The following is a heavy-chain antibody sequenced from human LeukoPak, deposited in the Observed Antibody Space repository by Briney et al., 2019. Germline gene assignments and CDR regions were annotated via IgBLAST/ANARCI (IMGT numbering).Heavy chain of an antibody. J-gene: IGHJ5*02. D-gene: IGHD1-26*01. CDR1: GFTFSSYG. Sequence: GRSLRLSCAASGFTFSSYGMHWVRQAPGKGLEWVAVISYDGSNKYYADSVKGRFTISRDNSKNTLYLQMNSLRAEDTAVYYCAKSRSWLNWFDPWGQGTLVTVSS. CDR2: ISYDGSNK. V-gene: IGHV3-30*18. CDR3: AKSRSWLNWFDP.